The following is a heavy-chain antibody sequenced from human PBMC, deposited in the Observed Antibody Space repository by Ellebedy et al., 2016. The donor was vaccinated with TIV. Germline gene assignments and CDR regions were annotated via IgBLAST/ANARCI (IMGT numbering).Heavy chain of an antibody. D-gene: IGHD3-16*01. J-gene: IGHJ6*02. Sequence: GESLKISCAASGFTFRSYGMHWVRQAPGKGLEWVALVSYDGTSKYYSDSVRGRFTISRDNSKNTLYLQMNSLGADDTAVYYCARDDDLGDNGLDVWGQGTTVTVSS. CDR2: VSYDGTSK. V-gene: IGHV3-30*03. CDR3: ARDDDLGDNGLDV. CDR1: GFTFRSYG.